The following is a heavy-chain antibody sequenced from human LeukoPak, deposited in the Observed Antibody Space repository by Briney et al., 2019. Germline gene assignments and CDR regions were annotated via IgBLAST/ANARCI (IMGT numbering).Heavy chain of an antibody. V-gene: IGHV3-23*01. CDR1: GFTFSNYV. J-gene: IGHJ4*02. CDR3: AKETYNSGWFPDY. CDR2: ISGTGAIT. Sequence: GGSLRLSCAASGFTFSNYVMNWVRQAPAKGLDWVSVISGTGAITYYADSVKGRFTISRDNSKNTLYLQMNSLRAEDTDLYYCAKETYNSGWFPDYWGQGTLVTVSS. D-gene: IGHD6-19*01.